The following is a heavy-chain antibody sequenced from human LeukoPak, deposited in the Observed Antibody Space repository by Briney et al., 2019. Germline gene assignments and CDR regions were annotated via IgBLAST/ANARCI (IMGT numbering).Heavy chain of an antibody. D-gene: IGHD3-22*01. Sequence: PGGSLRLSCAASGFTVSSNYMSWVRQAPGKGLEWVSVIYSGGSTYYADSVKGRFTISRDNSKNTLYLQMNSLRAEDTAVYYCAKDIFSSYDSSGYILFDYWGQGTLVTVSS. J-gene: IGHJ4*02. CDR2: IYSGGST. CDR3: AKDIFSSYDSSGYILFDY. CDR1: GFTVSSNY. V-gene: IGHV3-53*01.